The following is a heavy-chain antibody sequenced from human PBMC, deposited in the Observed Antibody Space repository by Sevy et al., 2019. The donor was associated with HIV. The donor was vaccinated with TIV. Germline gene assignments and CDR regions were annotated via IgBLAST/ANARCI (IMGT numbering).Heavy chain of an antibody. CDR2: IFPGDSET. CDR1: GYSFTSHW. CDR3: ARSRSGYFDSSGYYIN. V-gene: IGHV5-51*03. D-gene: IGHD3-22*01. Sequence: GEYLKISCKGHGYSFTSHWIGWVRQMPGKGLDWMGIIFPGDSETRYSPSFQGEVTSSADKSISTAFLQWSSLKASDTAIYYCARSRSGYFDSSGYYINWGQGTLVIVSS. J-gene: IGHJ4*02.